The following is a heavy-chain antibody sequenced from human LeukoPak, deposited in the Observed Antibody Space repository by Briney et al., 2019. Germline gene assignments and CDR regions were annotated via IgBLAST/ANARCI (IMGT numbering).Heavy chain of an antibody. J-gene: IGHJ4*02. CDR2: INHSGST. D-gene: IGHD3-10*01. Sequence: SETLSLTCTVSGGSISSSSYYWGWIRQPPGKGLEWIGEINHSGSTNYNPSLKSRVTISVDTSKNQFSLKLSSVTAADTAVYYCARVLWFGELLYNDYWGQGTLVTVSS. CDR1: GGSISSSSYY. V-gene: IGHV4-39*07. CDR3: ARVLWFGELLYNDY.